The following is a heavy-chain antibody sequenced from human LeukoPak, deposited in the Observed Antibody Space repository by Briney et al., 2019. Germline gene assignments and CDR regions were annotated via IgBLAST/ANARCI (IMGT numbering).Heavy chain of an antibody. J-gene: IGHJ4*02. Sequence: PGGSLRLSCTASGFTFSTYAMTWVRQAPGKGLDWVSAIGASGADTYYADSAKGRFTVSRDNSKNTLYLQMNSLRAEDTAVYYCARDNSRGSYNFDYWGQGTLVTVSS. CDR1: GFTFSTYA. D-gene: IGHD1-26*01. CDR3: ARDNSRGSYNFDY. CDR2: IGASGADT. V-gene: IGHV3-23*01.